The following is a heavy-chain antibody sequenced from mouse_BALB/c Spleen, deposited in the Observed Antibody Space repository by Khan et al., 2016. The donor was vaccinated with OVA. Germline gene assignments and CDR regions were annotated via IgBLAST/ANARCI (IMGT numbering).Heavy chain of an antibody. CDR3: RISTINV. Sequence: VQLQQSGAELVKPAASLKLSCTASGYNIKDIYIHWVKQRPEKGLERIRRTDPANGNTKYDPKFQGKPTITADTSSNTAYLQLSSLTSEDTAVNYCRISTINVWCQGTTLTFSS. J-gene: IGHJ2*01. V-gene: IGHV14-3*02. CDR1: GYNIKDIY. CDR2: TDPANGNT.